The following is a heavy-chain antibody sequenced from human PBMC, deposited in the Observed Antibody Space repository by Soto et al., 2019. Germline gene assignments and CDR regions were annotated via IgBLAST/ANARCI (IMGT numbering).Heavy chain of an antibody. CDR1: GFTFSDFA. V-gene: IGHV3-30-3*01. CDR3: ARGSAGHYNAGTLLD. CDR2: ISYDGIND. D-gene: IGHD3-10*01. J-gene: IGHJ4*02. Sequence: GSLRLSCAASGFTFSDFAMHWVRQAPGKRLDWVAAISYDGINDYYADSVKGQFTISRDNSKSTLYLQINTLSTEDTAVYYCARGSAGHYNAGTLLDWGQGTLVTVSS.